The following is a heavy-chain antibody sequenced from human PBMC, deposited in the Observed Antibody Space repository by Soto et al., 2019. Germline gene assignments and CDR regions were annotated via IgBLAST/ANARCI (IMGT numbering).Heavy chain of an antibody. Sequence: GGPLRLSCAASGFTFSDYYMSWIRQAPGKGLEWVSYISSSSSYTNYADSVKGRFTISRDNAKNSLYLQMNSLRAEDTAVYYCASELRYFDWPLPSSDYWGQGTLVTVSS. V-gene: IGHV3-11*05. CDR1: GFTFSDYY. CDR3: ASELRYFDWPLPSSDY. D-gene: IGHD3-9*01. J-gene: IGHJ4*02. CDR2: ISSSSSYT.